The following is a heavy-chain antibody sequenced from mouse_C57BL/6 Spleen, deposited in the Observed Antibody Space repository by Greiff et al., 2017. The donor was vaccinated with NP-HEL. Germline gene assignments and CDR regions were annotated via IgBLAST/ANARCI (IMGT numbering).Heavy chain of an antibody. Sequence: QVQLQQSGAELVKPGASVKISCKASGYAFSSYWMNWVKQRPGKGLEWIGQIYPGDGDTNYNGKFKGKATLTADQSSSTAYMQLSSLTSEDSAVYFCASLMVTTLYFDYWGQGTTLTVSS. D-gene: IGHD2-2*01. J-gene: IGHJ2*01. CDR3: ASLMVTTLYFDY. CDR2: IYPGDGDT. V-gene: IGHV1-80*01. CDR1: GYAFSSYW.